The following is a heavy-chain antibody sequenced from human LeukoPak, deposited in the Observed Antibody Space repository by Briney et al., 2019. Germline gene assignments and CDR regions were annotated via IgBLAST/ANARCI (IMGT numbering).Heavy chain of an antibody. J-gene: IGHJ4*02. V-gene: IGHV3-23*01. CDR1: GFTLRSYV. D-gene: IGHD2-21*02. CDR3: AKDRLLNCRGDCYIFDY. Sequence: GGSLRLSCVASGFTLRSYVMNWVRQTPGKGLEWVSSISGSGDSTFYAGSVKGRFSISRDNSKNTLYLQVNSLRTEDTAVYYCAKDRLLNCRGDCYIFDYWGQGTVVTVSS. CDR2: ISGSGDST.